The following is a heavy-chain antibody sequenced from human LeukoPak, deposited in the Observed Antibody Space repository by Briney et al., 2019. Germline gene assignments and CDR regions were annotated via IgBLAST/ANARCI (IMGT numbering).Heavy chain of an antibody. CDR1: GFTFSSYA. CDR2: ISGSGGRS. J-gene: IGHJ3*02. V-gene: IGHV3-23*01. CDR3: AKEHPYTSGSDAFDI. Sequence: GGSLRLSCAASGFTFSSYAMSWVRQAPGKGLEWVSAISGSGGRSYYAESVKGRFTISRDNSKNTVYLQMNSLRAEDTAVFYCAKEHPYTSGSDAFDIWGQGTMVTVSS. D-gene: IGHD3-10*01.